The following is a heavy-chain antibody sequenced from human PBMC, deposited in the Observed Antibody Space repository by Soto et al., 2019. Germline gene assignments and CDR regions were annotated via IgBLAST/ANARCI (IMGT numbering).Heavy chain of an antibody. J-gene: IGHJ4*02. CDR3: ARGRSGAY. Sequence: PSETLSLTCAVYGGSFSGYYWSWIRQPPGKGLEWIGEINHSGSTNYNPSLKGRVTISVDTSKNQFSLKLSSVTAADTAVYYCARGRSGAYWGQGTLVTVSS. V-gene: IGHV4-34*01. CDR1: GGSFSGYY. CDR2: INHSGST. D-gene: IGHD3-10*01.